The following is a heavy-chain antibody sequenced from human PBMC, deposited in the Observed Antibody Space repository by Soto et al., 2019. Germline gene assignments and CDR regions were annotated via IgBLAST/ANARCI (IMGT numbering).Heavy chain of an antibody. V-gene: IGHV1-46*01. Sequence: ASGKVSCKASGYTFTSYYMQWVRQAPAQGIEWMGIINPSGGSTSYAQKFQGRVTMTRDTSASTVYMELSSLRSEDTAVYYCARDSVYGGKMGYHSSCCIDVWCQGPTVTGS. CDR1: GYTFTSYY. CDR2: INPSGGST. D-gene: IGHD2-15*01. J-gene: IGHJ6*02. CDR3: ARDSVYGGKMGYHSSCCIDV.